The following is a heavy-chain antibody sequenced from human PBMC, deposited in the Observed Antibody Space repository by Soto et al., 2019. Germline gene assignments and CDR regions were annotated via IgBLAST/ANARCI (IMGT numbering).Heavy chain of an antibody. CDR3: ARVSCSSTSCYSFDY. Sequence: PGGSLRLSCAASGFTFSSYSMNWVRQAPGKGLEWVSSISSSSSYIYYADSVKGRFTISRDNAKNSLYLQMNNLRAEDTAVYYCARVSCSSTSCYSFDYWGQGTLVTVPQ. CDR1: GFTFSSYS. CDR2: ISSSSSYI. V-gene: IGHV3-21*01. D-gene: IGHD2-2*01. J-gene: IGHJ4*02.